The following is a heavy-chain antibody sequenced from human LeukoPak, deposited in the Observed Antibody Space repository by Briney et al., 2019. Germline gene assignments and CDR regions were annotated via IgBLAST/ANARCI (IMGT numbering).Heavy chain of an antibody. V-gene: IGHV4-4*07. Sequence: SETLSLTCTVSGDSISNYYWSWIRQPAGKGLEWIGRIYTTGTTNYNPSLKSRVTISVDTSKNQFSLKLSSVTAADTAVYYCARYYYDSSGYLRDDAFDIWGQGTMVTVSS. D-gene: IGHD3-22*01. J-gene: IGHJ3*02. CDR3: ARYYYDSSGYLRDDAFDI. CDR1: GDSISNYY. CDR2: IYTTGTT.